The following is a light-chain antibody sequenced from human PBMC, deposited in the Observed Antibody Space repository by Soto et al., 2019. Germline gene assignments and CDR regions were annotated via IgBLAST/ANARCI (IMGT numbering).Light chain of an antibody. CDR3: AVWDDNLSGWL. Sequence: QSALTQAPSASGTPGQRVAISCSGSNSNIGINYVCWYQQLPGTAPKLLIYRNNQRPSGVPDRFSASKSGASASLAISGLRSEDEAEYYCAVWDDNLSGWLFGGGTQLTVL. J-gene: IGLJ3*02. V-gene: IGLV1-47*01. CDR1: NSNIGINY. CDR2: RNN.